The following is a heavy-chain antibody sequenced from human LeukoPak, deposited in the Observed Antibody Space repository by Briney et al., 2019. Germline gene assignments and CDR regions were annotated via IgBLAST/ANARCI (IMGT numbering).Heavy chain of an antibody. V-gene: IGHV1-2*02. Sequence: ASVKVSCKASGYTFTGYYIHWVRQAPGQGLEWMGWINPNSGGTNYAQKFQGRVTMTRDTSISTAYMELSRLGSDDTAVYYCARGVTGIYYYYYMDTWGKGTTVTVSS. J-gene: IGHJ6*03. CDR3: ARGVTGIYYYYYMDT. D-gene: IGHD3-10*01. CDR1: GYTFTGYY. CDR2: INPNSGGT.